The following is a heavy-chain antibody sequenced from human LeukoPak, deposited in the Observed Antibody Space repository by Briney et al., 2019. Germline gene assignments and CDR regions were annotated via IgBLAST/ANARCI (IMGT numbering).Heavy chain of an antibody. J-gene: IGHJ1*01. Sequence: ASVKVSCKASGYTFTGYYMHWVRQAPGQGLEWMGWINPNSGGTNYAQKFQGRVTMTRDTSISTAYMELSRLRSDDTAVYYCAREGGYCSSTSCYRIRYFQHWGQGTLVTVSS. CDR1: GYTFTGYY. CDR2: INPNSGGT. D-gene: IGHD2-2*02. V-gene: IGHV1-2*02. CDR3: AREGGYCSSTSCYRIRYFQH.